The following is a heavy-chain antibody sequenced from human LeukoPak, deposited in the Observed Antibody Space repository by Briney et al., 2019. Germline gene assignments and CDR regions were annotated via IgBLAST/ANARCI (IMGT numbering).Heavy chain of an antibody. CDR1: SGSVSNSPYY. CDR2: IFYSGNT. J-gene: IGHJ4*02. CDR3: ARDLSFDWFPYYFDY. Sequence: PSETLSLTCTVSSGSVSNSPYYWAWVRQPRGKGLEWLGSIFYSGNTHYNPSLKSPVTISIDTSKNQFSLKVSSVTAADTAIYYCARDLSFDWFPYYFDYWGQGILVTVSS. D-gene: IGHD3-9*01. V-gene: IGHV4-39*07.